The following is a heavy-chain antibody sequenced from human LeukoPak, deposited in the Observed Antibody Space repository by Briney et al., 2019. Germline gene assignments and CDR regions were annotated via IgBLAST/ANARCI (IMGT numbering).Heavy chain of an antibody. CDR1: GFTLSSYS. Sequence: GGSLRLSCAASGFTLSSYSMNWVRQAPGKGLEWVSSISSSSSYIYYADSVKGRFTISRDNAKNSLYLQMNSLRAEDTAVYYCARDNSSSWYSLDAFDIWGQGTMVIVPS. J-gene: IGHJ3*02. CDR2: ISSSSSYI. V-gene: IGHV3-21*01. CDR3: ARDNSSSWYSLDAFDI. D-gene: IGHD6-13*01.